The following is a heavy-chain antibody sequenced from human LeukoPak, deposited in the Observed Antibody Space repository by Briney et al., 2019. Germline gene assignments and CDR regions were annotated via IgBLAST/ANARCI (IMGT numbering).Heavy chain of an antibody. V-gene: IGHV3-21*01. D-gene: IGHD6-13*01. CDR3: ASESTSRNWYN. J-gene: IGHJ4*02. Sequence: GGSLRLSCAASGFTFSTYPMNWVRQAPGKGLEWVSSLSSSGSYTYYADSMQGRFTISRDNAKNTVYLQLNSLRAEDTAVYYCASESTSRNWYNWGQGTLVTVSS. CDR2: LSSSGSYT. CDR1: GFTFSTYP.